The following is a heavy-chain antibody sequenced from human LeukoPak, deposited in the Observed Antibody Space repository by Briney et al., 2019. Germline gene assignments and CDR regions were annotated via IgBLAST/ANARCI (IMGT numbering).Heavy chain of an antibody. CDR2: INPNSGGT. D-gene: IGHD5-18*01. V-gene: IGHV1-2*02. Sequence: ASVKVSCKASGYTFTGYYMHWVRQAPGQGLEWMGWINPNSGGTNYAQKFQGRVTITRDTSISTAYMELSRLRSDDTPVYYCVRDAGYSYGTGWFDPWGQGTLVTVSS. CDR3: VRDAGYSYGTGWFDP. CDR1: GYTFTGYY. J-gene: IGHJ5*02.